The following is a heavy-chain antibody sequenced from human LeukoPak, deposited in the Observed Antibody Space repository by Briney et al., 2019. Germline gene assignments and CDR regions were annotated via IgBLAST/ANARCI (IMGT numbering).Heavy chain of an antibody. CDR2: IKSKIDGGTT. CDR1: GFTFSNAW. V-gene: IGHV3-15*01. J-gene: IGHJ4*02. Sequence: GGSLRLSCAASGFTFSNAWMNWVRQAPGKGLEWVGRIKSKIDGGTTDYAAPVKGRFTISRDDSENTLYLQMNSLKTEDTAMYYCSYYYDGSAYANFDYWGQGTLVTVSS. D-gene: IGHD3-22*01. CDR3: SYYYDGSAYANFDY.